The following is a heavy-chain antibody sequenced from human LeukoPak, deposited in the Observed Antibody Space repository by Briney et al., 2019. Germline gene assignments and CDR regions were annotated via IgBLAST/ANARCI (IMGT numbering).Heavy chain of an antibody. CDR1: GYTFTSYY. D-gene: IGHD3-3*01. CDR3: ASNPRRSAAYYYYGMDV. J-gene: IGHJ6*02. CDR2: IIPTFGTA. V-gene: IGHV1-69*13. Sequence: SVKVSCKASGYTFTSYYMHWARQAPGQGLEWMGGIIPTFGTANHAQKFQGRVTITADESTSTAYMELSSLRSEDTAVYYCASNPRRSAAYYYYGMDVWGQGTTVTVSS.